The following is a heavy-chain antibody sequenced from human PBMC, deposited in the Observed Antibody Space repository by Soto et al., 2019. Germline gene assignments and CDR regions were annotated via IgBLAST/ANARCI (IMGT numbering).Heavy chain of an antibody. CDR1: GGSISSGGYS. CDR3: ASSHAGAHITAAVH. D-gene: IGHD6-13*01. J-gene: IGHJ4*02. V-gene: IGHV4-30-2*01. Sequence: QLQLQESGSGLVKPSQTLSLTCAVSGGSISSGGYSWNWIRQPPGKGLEWIGYIYHSGSTYYNPSLKSGVTISVDRSKNQFSLKLSSVTAADTAVYYCASSHAGAHITAAVHWGQGTLVTVSS. CDR2: IYHSGST.